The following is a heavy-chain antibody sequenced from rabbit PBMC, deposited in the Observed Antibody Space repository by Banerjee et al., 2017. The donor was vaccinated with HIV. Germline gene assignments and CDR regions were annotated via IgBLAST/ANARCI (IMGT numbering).Heavy chain of an antibody. CDR1: GFDFSNYG. CDR3: VSYDDYGDRNL. J-gene: IGHJ4*01. Sequence: QQLKETGGGLVQPGGSLKVSCKASGFDFSNYGVSWVRQAPGKGLEWIGYIDPVFGSIHYASWVNGRFTISDHNAQNTLYLQLNSLTAADTATYFCVSYDDYGDRNLWGPGTLVTVS. D-gene: IGHD2-1*01. V-gene: IGHV1S7*01. CDR2: IDPVFGSI.